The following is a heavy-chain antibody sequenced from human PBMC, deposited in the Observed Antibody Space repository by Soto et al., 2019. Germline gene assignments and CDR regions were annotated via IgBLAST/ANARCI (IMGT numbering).Heavy chain of an antibody. J-gene: IGHJ4*02. CDR2: IYYSGST. Sequence: SETLSLTCTVSGGSISSSSYYWGWIRQPPGKGLEWIGSIYYSGSTYYNPSLKSRVTISVDTSKNQFSLKLSSVTAADTAVYYCARLPLFISGYGSRIDYWGQGTLVTVSS. CDR3: ARLPLFISGYGSRIDY. CDR1: GGSISSSSYY. V-gene: IGHV4-39*01. D-gene: IGHD5-12*01.